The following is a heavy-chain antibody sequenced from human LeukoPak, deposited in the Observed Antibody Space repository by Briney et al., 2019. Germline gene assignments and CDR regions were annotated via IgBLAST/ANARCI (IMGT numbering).Heavy chain of an antibody. CDR2: ISSSSSYI. J-gene: IGHJ3*02. D-gene: IGHD3-16*01. Sequence: GGSLRLSCAASGFTFSSYSMNWVRQAPGKGLEWVSSISSSSSYIYYADSVKGRFTISRDNAKKSLYLEMHSLRAEDTAVYYCARDQGGGVFDIWGQGTMVTVSS. CDR1: GFTFSSYS. CDR3: ARDQGGGVFDI. V-gene: IGHV3-21*01.